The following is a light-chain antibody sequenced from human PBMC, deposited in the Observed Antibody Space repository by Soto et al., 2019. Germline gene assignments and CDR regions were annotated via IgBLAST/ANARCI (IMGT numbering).Light chain of an antibody. CDR1: SSNIGTNT. CDR3: AAWDDSLNHWV. J-gene: IGLJ3*02. V-gene: IGLV1-44*01. CDR2: SND. Sequence: QSVLTQPPSASGTPGQRVPISCSGSSSNIGTNTVSWYQQLPGTAPKLLMYSNDQRPSGVHDRFSGSKSGASASLAISGLQSEDEADYYCAAWDDSLNHWVFGGGTKVTVL.